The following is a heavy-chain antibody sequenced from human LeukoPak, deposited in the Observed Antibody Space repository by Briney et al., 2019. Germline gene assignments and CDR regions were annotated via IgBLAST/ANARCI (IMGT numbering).Heavy chain of an antibody. CDR1: GFTFSSYA. J-gene: IGHJ5*02. CDR2: ISAGGVST. CDR3: TKGAGTDRT. V-gene: IGHV3-23*01. Sequence: AGGSLRLSCAASGFTFSSYAMSWVRQAPGKGLEWVSAISAGGVSTYYADSVKGRFTISRDNSKNTLYLQMNSLRAEDTAVYYCTKGAGTDRTWGQGTLVTVSS.